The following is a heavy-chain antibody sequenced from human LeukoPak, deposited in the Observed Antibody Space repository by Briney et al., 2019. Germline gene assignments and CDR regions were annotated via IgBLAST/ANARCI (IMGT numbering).Heavy chain of an antibody. J-gene: IGHJ4*02. CDR3: ARGFSGYYYDLFDY. Sequence: PGGSLRLSCAASGFTFISYWMSWVRQAPGKGLEWVANIKQDGSEKYYVDSVKGRFTISRDNAKNSLYLQMNSLRAEDTAVYYCARGFSGYYYDLFDYWGQGTLVTVSS. V-gene: IGHV3-7*01. CDR2: IKQDGSEK. CDR1: GFTFISYW. D-gene: IGHD3-22*01.